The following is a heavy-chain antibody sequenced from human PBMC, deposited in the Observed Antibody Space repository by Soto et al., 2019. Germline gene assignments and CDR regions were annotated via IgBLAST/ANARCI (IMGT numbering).Heavy chain of an antibody. Sequence: QVQLRESGPGLVKPSQTLSLSRTVSGGSLSSGGYYWSWIRQHPGKGLEWIGFIYYSGSTYYNPSLKSRVTISVDTSQNQFSLKLSSVTAADTAVYYCARDTQLGYSDYFDSWGQGTLVTVSS. V-gene: IGHV4-31*03. CDR3: ARDTQLGYSDYFDS. CDR2: IYYSGST. J-gene: IGHJ4*02. D-gene: IGHD5-12*01. CDR1: GGSLSSGGYY.